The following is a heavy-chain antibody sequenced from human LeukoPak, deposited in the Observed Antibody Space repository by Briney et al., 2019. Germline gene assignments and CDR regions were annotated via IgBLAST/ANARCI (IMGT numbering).Heavy chain of an antibody. J-gene: IGHJ3*02. CDR2: INPNSGGT. D-gene: IGHD2-21*01. Sequence: GASVKVSCKASGYTFTGYYMHWVRQAPGQGLEWMGWINPNSGGTNHAQKFQGRVTMTRDTSISTAYMELSRLRSDDTAVYYCARGLATLLTAFDIWGQGTMVTVSS. CDR1: GYTFTGYY. CDR3: ARGLATLLTAFDI. V-gene: IGHV1-2*02.